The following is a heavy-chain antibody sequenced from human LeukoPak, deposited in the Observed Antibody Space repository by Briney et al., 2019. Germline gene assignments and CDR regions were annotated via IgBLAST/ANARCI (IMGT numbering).Heavy chain of an antibody. CDR2: MSPDSGYT. J-gene: IGHJ3*01. V-gene: IGHV1-8*01. CDR1: GYTFTSYD. CDR3: ARISSSNWYNERGAFDV. D-gene: IGHD6-13*01. Sequence: GASVKVSCKASGYTFTSYDITWVRQATGQGLEWMGWMSPDSGYTGYAQTFQGRVTLTRNTSVSTAFMELSSLRSEDTAVYYCARISSSNWYNERGAFDVWGQGTMVTVSS.